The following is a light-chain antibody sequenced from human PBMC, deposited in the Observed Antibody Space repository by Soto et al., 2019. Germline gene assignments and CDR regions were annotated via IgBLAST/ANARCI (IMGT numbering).Light chain of an antibody. CDR2: EVT. Sequence: QSALTQPPSASGSRGQSVTISCTGTSVDINYVSWFQQHPGKAPKLIICEVTKRPSGVPDRFSGSQSGNTASLTVSVLQDDDEADYYCSSYAGRDIWVFGGGTKLTVL. CDR3: SSYAGRDIWV. J-gene: IGLJ3*02. CDR1: SVDINY. V-gene: IGLV2-8*01.